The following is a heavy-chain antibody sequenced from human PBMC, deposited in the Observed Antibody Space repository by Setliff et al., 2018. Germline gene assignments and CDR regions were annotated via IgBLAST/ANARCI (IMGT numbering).Heavy chain of an antibody. CDR2: ISSSSSTI. CDR3: ARGSSGYYYVGYYFDY. J-gene: IGHJ4*02. CDR1: GFTFSSYS. Sequence: GGSLRLSCAASGFTFSSYSMNWVRQAPGKGQEWVSYISSSSSTIYYADSVKGRFTISRDNAKNSLYLQMNSLRAEDTAVYYCARGSSGYYYVGYYFDYWGQGTLVTVSS. D-gene: IGHD3-22*01. V-gene: IGHV3-48*01.